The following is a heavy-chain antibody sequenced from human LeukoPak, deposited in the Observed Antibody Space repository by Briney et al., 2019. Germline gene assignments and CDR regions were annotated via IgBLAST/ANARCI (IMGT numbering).Heavy chain of an antibody. Sequence: SETLSLTCTVSGGSISSGSYYWGWIRQPPGKGLEWIGTIYNSGSTWYNPSLKSRVTISADTSRNQFSLNLSSVTAADTAVYYCATSQYPIAAADNWFGPWGQGTLVTVSS. CDR2: IYNSGST. D-gene: IGHD6-13*01. CDR3: ATSQYPIAAADNWFGP. CDR1: GGSISSGSYY. J-gene: IGHJ5*02. V-gene: IGHV4-39*01.